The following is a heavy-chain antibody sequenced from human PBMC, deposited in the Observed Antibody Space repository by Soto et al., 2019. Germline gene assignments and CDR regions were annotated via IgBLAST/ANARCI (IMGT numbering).Heavy chain of an antibody. V-gene: IGHV3-48*01. CDR3: ARDLAPAYGSGSYSGD. CDR1: GFTFSSYS. Sequence: GGSLRLSCAASGFTFSSYSMNWVRQAPGKGLEWVSYISSSSSTIYYADSVKGRFTISRDNAKNSLYLQMNSLRAEDTAVYYCARDLAPAYGSGSYSGDWGQGTLVTVSS. D-gene: IGHD3-10*01. J-gene: IGHJ4*02. CDR2: ISSSSSTI.